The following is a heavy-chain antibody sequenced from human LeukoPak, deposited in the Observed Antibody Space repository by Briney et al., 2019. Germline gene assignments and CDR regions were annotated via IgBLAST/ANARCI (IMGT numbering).Heavy chain of an antibody. J-gene: IGHJ4*02. Sequence: GGSPRLSCVASGFTLSNYGMHWVRQAPGKGLGGVAFIRFDGSNKYYADSVKGRFTISRDNSKNTLFLQMSSLTADDTAVYYCPTPSSLRYGSGSPDYWGQGTLVTVSS. D-gene: IGHD3-10*01. CDR3: PTPSSLRYGSGSPDY. CDR1: GFTLSNYG. V-gene: IGHV3-30*02. CDR2: IRFDGSNK.